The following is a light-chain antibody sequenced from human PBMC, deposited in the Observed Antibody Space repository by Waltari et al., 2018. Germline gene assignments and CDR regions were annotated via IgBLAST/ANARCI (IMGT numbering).Light chain of an antibody. CDR1: SSNIGSNT. V-gene: IGLV1-44*01. CDR3: AAWDDSLNGPGYV. Sequence: QSVLTQPPSASGTPGQRVTISCSGSSSNIGSNTVNWYQQLPGTAPKLLIYSNNHRPSGVPDRFSGSKSGPSASLAISGLQSEDEADYYCAAWDDSLNGPGYVFGTGTKVTVL. J-gene: IGLJ1*01. CDR2: SNN.